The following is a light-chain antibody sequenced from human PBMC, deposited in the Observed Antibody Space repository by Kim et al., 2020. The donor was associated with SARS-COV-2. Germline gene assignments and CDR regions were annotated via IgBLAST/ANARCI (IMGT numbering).Light chain of an antibody. J-gene: IGLJ3*02. CDR2: SSN. CDR3: ATWDESLKGWV. V-gene: IGLV1-44*01. Sequence: ELTQPPSASGTPGQTVTISCSGSNSNIGSNTVNWFHQLPGAAPKLLIYSSNQRPSGVPDRFSGSRSGTSGSLAISGLQSEDEADYYCATWDESLKGWVFGGGTQLTVL. CDR1: NSNIGSNT.